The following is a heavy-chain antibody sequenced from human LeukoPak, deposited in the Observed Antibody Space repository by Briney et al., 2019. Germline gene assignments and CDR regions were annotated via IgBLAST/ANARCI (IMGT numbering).Heavy chain of an antibody. CDR2: INPNSGGT. D-gene: IGHD3-3*01. CDR3: AKEGGRDTIFGVVIPPG. J-gene: IGHJ4*02. V-gene: IGHV1-2*06. Sequence: ASVKVSCKASGYTFTGYYMHWVRQAPGQGLEWMGRINPNSGGTNYAQKFQGRVTMTRDTSISTAYMELSRLRSDDTAVYYCAKEGGRDTIFGVVIPPGWGQGTLVTVSS. CDR1: GYTFTGYY.